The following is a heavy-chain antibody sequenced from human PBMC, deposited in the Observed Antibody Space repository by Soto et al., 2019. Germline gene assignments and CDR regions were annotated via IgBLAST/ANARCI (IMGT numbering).Heavy chain of an antibody. V-gene: IGHV1-18*01. CDR2: ISAYNGNT. D-gene: IGHD6-6*01. Sequence: QVQLVQSGAEVKKPGASVKVSCKASGYTFTSYGISWVRQAPGQGLEWMGWISAYNGNTNYAQKLQGRVTMTTHTSTSTAYMELRSLRSDDTAVYYCARDSPIYSNSSGFDYWGQGTLVTVSS. CDR3: ARDSPIYSNSSGFDY. J-gene: IGHJ4*02. CDR1: GYTFTSYG.